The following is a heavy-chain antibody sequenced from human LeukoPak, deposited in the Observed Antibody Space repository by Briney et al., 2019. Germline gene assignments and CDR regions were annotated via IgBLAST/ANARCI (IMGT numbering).Heavy chain of an antibody. D-gene: IGHD5-18*01. CDR3: AGGYSYGSTYNYMDV. CDR2: IYYSGST. J-gene: IGHJ6*03. V-gene: IGHV4-59*01. Sequence: SETLSLTCTVSGGSISSYYWSWIRQPPGKGLEWIGYIYYSGSTNYNPSLKSRVTISVDTSKNQFSLKLSSVTAADTAVYYCAGGYSYGSTYNYMDVWGKGTTVIISS. CDR1: GGSISSYY.